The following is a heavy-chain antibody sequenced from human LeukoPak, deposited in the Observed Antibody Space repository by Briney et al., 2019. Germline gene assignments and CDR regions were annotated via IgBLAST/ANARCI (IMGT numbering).Heavy chain of an antibody. V-gene: IGHV4-59*01. CDR3: AKAGAVVVVAAKFFDY. CDR1: GGSISSYY. J-gene: IGHJ4*02. Sequence: SETLSLTCTVSGGSISSYYWSWIRQPPGKGLEWIGYIYYSGSTNYNPSLKSRVTISVDTSKNQFSLKLSSVTAADTAVYYCAKAGAVVVVAAKFFDYWGQGTLVTVSS. D-gene: IGHD2-15*01. CDR2: IYYSGST.